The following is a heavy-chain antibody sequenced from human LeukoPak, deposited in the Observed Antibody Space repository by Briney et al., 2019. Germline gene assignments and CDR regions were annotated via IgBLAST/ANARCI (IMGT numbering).Heavy chain of an antibody. J-gene: IGHJ6*02. D-gene: IGHD1-26*01. CDR2: IRHDESDK. CDR1: GFTLSSYG. CDR3: AKDQGAPVGNYYGMDV. V-gene: IGHV3-30*02. Sequence: GGSLRLSCAASGFTLSSYGMHWVRQAPGKGLEWVAFIRHDESDKYYADSVKGRFTISRDNSKNTMYLQMNSLGAEDAAVYYCAKDQGAPVGNYYGMDVWGQGTTVTVSS.